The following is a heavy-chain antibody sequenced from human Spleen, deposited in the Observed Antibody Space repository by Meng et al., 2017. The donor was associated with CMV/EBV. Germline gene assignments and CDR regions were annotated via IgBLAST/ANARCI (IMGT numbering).Heavy chain of an antibody. J-gene: IGHJ1*01. CDR1: GFTFSSYG. D-gene: IGHD6-13*01. CDR3: ARDAYTSSRYTNPAY. Sequence: GGSLRLSCAASGFTFSSYGIHWVRQAPGKGLEWVAVIWYDGSKKFYADSVKGRFTISRDNSKNTLYLQMNSLRAEDTAVYYCARDAYTSSRYTNPAYWGQGTLVTVSS. V-gene: IGHV3-33*01. CDR2: IWYDGSKK.